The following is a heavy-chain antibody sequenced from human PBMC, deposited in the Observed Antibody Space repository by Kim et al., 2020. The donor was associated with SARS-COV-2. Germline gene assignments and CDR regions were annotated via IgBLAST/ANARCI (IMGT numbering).Heavy chain of an antibody. J-gene: IGHJ6*02. CDR3: AKDAGYYYYYGMDV. CDR1: GFTFDDYA. V-gene: IGHV3-9*01. CDR2: ISWNSGSI. Sequence: GGSLRLSCAASGFTFDDYAMHWVRQAPGKGLEWVSGISWNSGSIGYADSVKGRFTISRDNAKNSLYLQMNSLRAEDTALYYCAKDAGYYYYYGMDVWGQGTTVTVSS.